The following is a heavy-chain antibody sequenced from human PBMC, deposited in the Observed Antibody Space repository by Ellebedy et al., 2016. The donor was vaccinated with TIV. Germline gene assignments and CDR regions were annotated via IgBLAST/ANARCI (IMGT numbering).Heavy chain of an antibody. D-gene: IGHD3/OR15-3a*01. CDR3: ARGWTGMDV. CDR2: IYADGPT. V-gene: IGHV3-53*01. CDR1: GFSIRTDY. J-gene: IGHJ6*02. Sequence: GESLKISCAASGFSIRTDYMNWVRQAPGKGLEWVAVIYADGPTKYASSVRGRFTISRDTSKNTVYLEMSNLRVDDTAIYYCARGWTGMDVWGQGTTVTVSS.